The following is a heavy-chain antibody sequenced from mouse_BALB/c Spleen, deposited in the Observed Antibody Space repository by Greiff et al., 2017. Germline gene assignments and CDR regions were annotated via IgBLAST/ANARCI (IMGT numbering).Heavy chain of an antibody. D-gene: IGHD2-3*01. CDR1: GFTFTDYY. J-gene: IGHJ3*01. Sequence: EVKLVESGGGLVQPGGSLRLSCATSGFTFTDYYMSWVRQPPGKALEWLGFIRNKANGYTTEYSASVKGRFTISRDNSQSILYLQMNTLRAEDSATYYCARDGVYDGYPFAYWGQGTLVTVSA. CDR3: ARDGVYDGYPFAY. V-gene: IGHV7-3*02. CDR2: IRNKANGYTT.